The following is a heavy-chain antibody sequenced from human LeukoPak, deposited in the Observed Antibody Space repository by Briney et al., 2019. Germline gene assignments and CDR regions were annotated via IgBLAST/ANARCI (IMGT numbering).Heavy chain of an antibody. Sequence: ASVKVSCKASGYTFTDYYIIWMRQAPGRGLEYMGWMNPKSGATRNGQNFQGRVTMTRDTSISTAYMELSRLTSDDTAVYYCATLGLNIVGSTTDFDYWGQGTLVTVSS. CDR1: GYTFTDYY. V-gene: IGHV1-2*02. CDR2: MNPKSGAT. J-gene: IGHJ4*02. D-gene: IGHD1-26*01. CDR3: ATLGLNIVGSTTDFDY.